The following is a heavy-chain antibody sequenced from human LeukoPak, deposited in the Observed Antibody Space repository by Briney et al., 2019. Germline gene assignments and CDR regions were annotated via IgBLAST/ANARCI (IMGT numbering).Heavy chain of an antibody. V-gene: IGHV3-74*01. J-gene: IGHJ3*02. CDR2: LRNDDGST. CDR1: GFTFTSYW. D-gene: IGHD2-21*01. Sequence: PGGSLRLSCAVSGFTFTSYWMHWVRQVPGRRLVWVARLRNDDGSTNYADSVKGRFTISRDSAKNTLYLQMIALRDEDTAMYYCARGRASDPDVFDMWGQGTMVTVSS. CDR3: ARGRASDPDVFDM.